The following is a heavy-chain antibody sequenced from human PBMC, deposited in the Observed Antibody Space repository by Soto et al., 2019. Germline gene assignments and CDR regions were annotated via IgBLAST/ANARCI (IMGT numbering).Heavy chain of an antibody. CDR2: IWYDGSNK. J-gene: IGHJ3*02. Sequence: GGSLRLSCEASGFTFSSYGMHWVRQAPGKGLEWVAVIWYDGSNKYYADSVKGRFTISRDNSKNTLYLQMNSLRAEDTAVYYCARAASPIVVVVAATLGAFDIWGQGTMVTVSS. CDR3: ARAASPIVVVVAATLGAFDI. CDR1: GFTFSSYG. V-gene: IGHV3-33*01. D-gene: IGHD2-15*01.